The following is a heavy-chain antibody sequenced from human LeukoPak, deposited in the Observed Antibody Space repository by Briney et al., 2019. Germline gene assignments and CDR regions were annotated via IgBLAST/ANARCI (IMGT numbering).Heavy chain of an antibody. V-gene: IGHV1-69*04. CDR2: IIPILGIA. J-gene: IGHJ6*02. CDR3: ARERVRHIVAFAGYYGMDV. D-gene: IGHD2-21*01. Sequence: GASVKVSCKASGGTFSSYAISWVRQAPGQGLEWMGRIIPILGIANYAQKFQGRVTITADKSTSTAYMELSSLRSEDTAVYYCARERVRHIVAFAGYYGMDVWGQGTTVTVSS. CDR1: GGTFSSYA.